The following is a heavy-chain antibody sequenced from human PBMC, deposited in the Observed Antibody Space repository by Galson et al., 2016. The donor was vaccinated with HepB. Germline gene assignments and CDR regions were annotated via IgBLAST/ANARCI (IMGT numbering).Heavy chain of an antibody. CDR1: GDSVSSNSAT. CDR2: SYYRSKWYN. CDR3: ARVRSGYSGCANPYYYGMDV. V-gene: IGHV6-1*01. Sequence: CAISGDSVSSNSATWNWIRQSPSRGLEWLGRSYYRSKWYNDYALSVKSRITINPDTSKNQFSLQLNSVTPEDTAVYYCARVRSGYSGCANPYYYGMDVWGQGTTVTVSS. D-gene: IGHD5-12*01. J-gene: IGHJ6*02.